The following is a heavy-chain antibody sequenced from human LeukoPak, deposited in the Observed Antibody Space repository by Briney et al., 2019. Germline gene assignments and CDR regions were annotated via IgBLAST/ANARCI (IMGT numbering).Heavy chain of an antibody. D-gene: IGHD2-21*01. CDR2: IHYIGST. CDR1: GGSISSYH. CDR3: ARSVSWGLLVRDDAFDI. J-gene: IGHJ3*02. V-gene: IGHV4-59*08. Sequence: SETLSLTCTVSGGSISSYHWIWIRQPPGKGLEWIGYIHYIGSTNYNPSLKSRLTTSVDTSKKQFSLKLRSVTAADTAVYYCARSVSWGLLVRDDAFDIWGQGTMVTVSS.